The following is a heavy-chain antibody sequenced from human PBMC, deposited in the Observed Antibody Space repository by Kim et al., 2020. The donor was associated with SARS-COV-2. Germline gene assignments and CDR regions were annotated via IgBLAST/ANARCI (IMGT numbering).Heavy chain of an antibody. CDR2: ISGSGGST. Sequence: GGSLRLSCAASGFTFSSYAMSWVRQAPGKGLEWVSAISGSGGSTYYADSVKGRFTISRDNSKNTLYLQMNSLRAEDTAVYYCAKDRDGSGATGYYYGMEVWGQGTTVTVSS. V-gene: IGHV3-23*01. J-gene: IGHJ6*02. D-gene: IGHD3-10*01. CDR3: AKDRDGSGATGYYYGMEV. CDR1: GFTFSSYA.